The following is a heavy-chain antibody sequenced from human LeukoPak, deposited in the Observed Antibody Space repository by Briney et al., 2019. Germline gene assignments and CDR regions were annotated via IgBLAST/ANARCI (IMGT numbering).Heavy chain of an antibody. CDR1: GFTFSSYA. CDR3: ARGGAPAVYFDY. J-gene: IGHJ4*02. V-gene: IGHV3-23*01. CDR2: VSGSGGST. Sequence: GGSLRLSCAASGFTFSSYAMRWVRQAPGKGLEWVSGVSGSGGSTYYADSVEGRFTISRDNSNNEFYLQMDSLRPEDTAVYYCARGGAPAVYFDYWGQGALVTVSS. D-gene: IGHD3-10*01.